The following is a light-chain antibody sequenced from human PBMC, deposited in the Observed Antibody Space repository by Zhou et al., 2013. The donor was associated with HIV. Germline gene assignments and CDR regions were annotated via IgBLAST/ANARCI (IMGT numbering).Light chain of an antibody. V-gene: IGKV1-5*03. CDR1: QSISSW. Sequence: DIQMTQSPSTLSASVGDRVTITCRASQSISSWLAWYQQKPGKAPKLLIYKASSLESGVPSRFSGSGSRTDYTLTISSLQPEDCATYYCQQYYSIPRTFGQRDRRWK. CDR3: QQYYSIPRT. CDR2: KAS. J-gene: IGKJ1*01.